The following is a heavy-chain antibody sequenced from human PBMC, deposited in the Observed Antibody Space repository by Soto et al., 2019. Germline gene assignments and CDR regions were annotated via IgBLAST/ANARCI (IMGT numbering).Heavy chain of an antibody. J-gene: IGHJ6*03. Sequence: SETLSLTCAVYGGSFSGYYWSWIRQPPGKGLEWIGEINHSGSTNYNPSLKSRVTISVDTSKNQFSLKLSSVTAADTAVYYCARGRWRSTSCYSCYYYYMDVWGKGTTVTVSS. D-gene: IGHD2-2*02. CDR2: INHSGST. CDR1: GGSFSGYY. V-gene: IGHV4-34*01. CDR3: ARGRWRSTSCYSCYYYYMDV.